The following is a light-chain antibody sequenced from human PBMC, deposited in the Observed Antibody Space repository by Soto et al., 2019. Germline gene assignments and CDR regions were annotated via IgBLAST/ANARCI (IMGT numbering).Light chain of an antibody. V-gene: IGKV1-5*01. J-gene: IGKJ1*01. CDR2: DAS. Sequence: DIQMTKSPSALSASVGDRVTITCRASQSISSWLAWYQQKPGKAPRLLIYDASYLERGVPSRFSGSGSGTEVTLTISDRQPDDLATYYCHQYKNFWTVGPGTNVEI. CDR3: HQYKNFWT. CDR1: QSISSW.